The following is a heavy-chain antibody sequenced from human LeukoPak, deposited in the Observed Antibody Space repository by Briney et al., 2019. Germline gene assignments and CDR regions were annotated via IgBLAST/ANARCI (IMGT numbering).Heavy chain of an antibody. CDR1: GFTFSSYA. V-gene: IGHV3-30-3*01. CDR3: ASRSEYSSGWYLPSGYYYGMDV. CDR2: ISYDGSNK. Sequence: GGSLRLSCAASGFTFSSYAMHWVRQAPGKGLEWVAVISYDGSNKYYADSVKGRFTISRDNSKNTLYLQMNSLRAEDTAVYYCASRSEYSSGWYLPSGYYYGMDVWGQGTTVTVSS. J-gene: IGHJ6*02. D-gene: IGHD6-19*01.